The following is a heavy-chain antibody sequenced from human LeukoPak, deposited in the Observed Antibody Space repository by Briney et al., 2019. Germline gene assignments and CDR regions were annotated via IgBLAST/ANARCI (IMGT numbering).Heavy chain of an antibody. V-gene: IGHV3-7*01. CDR2: INQDGSAK. CDR1: GFMFTSYW. Sequence: GGSLRLSCAASGFMFTSYWMSWVRQAPGKGLEWVANINQDGSAKYYVDSVKGRFTISRDNAKNSLYLQMNSLRAEVTAVYYCARVKEASAFDIWGQGTMVTVSS. J-gene: IGHJ3*02. CDR3: ARVKEASAFDI. D-gene: IGHD5-12*01.